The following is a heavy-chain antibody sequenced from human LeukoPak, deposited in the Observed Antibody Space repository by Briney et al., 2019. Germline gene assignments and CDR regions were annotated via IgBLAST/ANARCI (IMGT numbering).Heavy chain of an antibody. J-gene: IGHJ4*02. CDR3: ARHLRTAMVP. CDR1: GGSISSGGYY. Sequence: SETLSLTCTVSGGSISSGGYYWSWIRQHPGKGLEWIGYIYYSGSTYYNPSLKSRVTISVDTSKNHFSLTLSSVTAADTAVYYCARHLRTAMVPWGQGTLVTVSS. CDR2: IYYSGST. D-gene: IGHD5-18*01. V-gene: IGHV4-31*03.